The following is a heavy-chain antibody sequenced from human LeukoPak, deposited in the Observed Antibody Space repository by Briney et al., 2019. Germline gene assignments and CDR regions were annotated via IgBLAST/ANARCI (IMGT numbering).Heavy chain of an antibody. CDR2: IYYSGST. J-gene: IGHJ4*02. CDR3: AREIVTWSSGDKYYFDY. Sequence: SETLSLTCTVSGGSISSYYWSWIRQPPGKGLEWIGYIYYSGSTNYNPSLKSRVTTSVDTSKNQFSLKLSSVTAADTAVYYCAREIVTWSSGDKYYFDYWGQGTLVTVSS. CDR1: GGSISSYY. D-gene: IGHD6-19*01. V-gene: IGHV4-59*01.